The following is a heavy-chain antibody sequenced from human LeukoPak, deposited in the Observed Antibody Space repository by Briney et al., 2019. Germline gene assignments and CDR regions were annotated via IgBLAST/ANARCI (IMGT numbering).Heavy chain of an antibody. CDR3: ARDYCSSTSCLFDY. CDR2: IWNDGSNK. V-gene: IGHV3-33*01. Sequence: GGSLRLSCAAPGXTFSSYGMHWVRQAPGQGLEWVAVIWNDGSNKYYVDSVKGRFTISRDNSKNTLYLQMNSLRTEDTAVYYCARDYCSSTSCLFDYWGQGTLVTVSS. CDR1: GXTFSSYG. J-gene: IGHJ4*02. D-gene: IGHD2-2*01.